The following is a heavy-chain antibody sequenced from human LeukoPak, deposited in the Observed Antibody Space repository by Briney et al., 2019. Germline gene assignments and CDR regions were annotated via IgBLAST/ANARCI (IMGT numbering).Heavy chain of an antibody. V-gene: IGHV3-30*03. D-gene: IGHD2-2*01. Sequence: GSLRLSCAASGLTFSINGMHWVRQPPGKGLEWVAVISYDGGEKYYVDSVKGRFTISRDNSKNAMYLQMNSLRAEDAAVYYCVGTVPAASTQAWDYWGQGTLVTVSS. CDR1: GLTFSING. CDR2: ISYDGGEK. CDR3: VGTVPAASTQAWDY. J-gene: IGHJ4*02.